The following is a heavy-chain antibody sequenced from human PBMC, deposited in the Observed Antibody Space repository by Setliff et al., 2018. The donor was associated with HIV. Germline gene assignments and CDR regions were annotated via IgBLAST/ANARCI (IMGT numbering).Heavy chain of an antibody. J-gene: IGHJ4*02. CDR1: GFTFSNAW. CDR2: IKSKTDGGTT. CDR3: TRLWFGELLSIDY. D-gene: IGHD3-10*01. V-gene: IGHV3-15*01. Sequence: GGSLRLSCAASGFTFSNAWMSWVRQAPGKGLEWVGRIKSKTDGGTTDYAAPVKGRFTISRDDSKNTLYLQMNSLKTEDTAVYYCTRLWFGELLSIDYWGQGTLVTVS.